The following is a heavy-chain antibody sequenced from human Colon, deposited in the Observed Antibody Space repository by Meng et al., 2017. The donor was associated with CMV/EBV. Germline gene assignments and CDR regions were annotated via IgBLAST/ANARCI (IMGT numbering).Heavy chain of an antibody. V-gene: IGHV3-23*01. J-gene: IGHJ1*01. D-gene: IGHD3-10*01. CDR3: AKDVGGSSVEYFQH. CDR1: GFTFSTYA. Sequence: GESLKISCAASGFTFSTYAMSWVRQAPGKGLEWVSGVSESGARTFYADSMKGRFTISRDDSKNMLYLQMNSLRADDTALYYCAKDVGGSSVEYFQHWGQGTPVTVSS. CDR2: VSESGART.